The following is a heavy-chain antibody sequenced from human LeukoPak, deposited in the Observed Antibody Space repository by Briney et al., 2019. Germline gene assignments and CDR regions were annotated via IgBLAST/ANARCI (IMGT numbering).Heavy chain of an antibody. J-gene: IGHJ4*02. D-gene: IGHD5-12*01. Sequence: GGSLRLSCAASGFTFSSYWMHWVRQAPGKRLVWVSRINSDGSSITYADSVKGRFTISRDNAKNTLYLQMNSLRVEDTAVYYCAREGRVSGYDFDCWGQGTLVTVSS. CDR1: GFTFSSYW. CDR3: AREGRVSGYDFDC. CDR2: INSDGSSI. V-gene: IGHV3-74*03.